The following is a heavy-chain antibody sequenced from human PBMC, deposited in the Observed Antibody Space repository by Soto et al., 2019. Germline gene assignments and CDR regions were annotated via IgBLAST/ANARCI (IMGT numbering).Heavy chain of an antibody. CDR1: GFTVKGNY. CDR2: IFSAGMT. V-gene: IGHV3-53*01. D-gene: IGHD3-16*01. Sequence: LRLSCAPSGFTVKGNYVGWARQASGKGMEWVSIIFSAGMTYYTDSVKGRFTISKDISKNTLSLQMNSLRVDDTAVYFCAGAYTYNYAFDYWGLGTPVTVSS. J-gene: IGHJ4*02. CDR3: AGAYTYNYAFDY.